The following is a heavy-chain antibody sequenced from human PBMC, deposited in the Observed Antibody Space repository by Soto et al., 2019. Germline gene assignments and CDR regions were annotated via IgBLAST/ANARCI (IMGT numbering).Heavy chain of an antibody. CDR3: ARAWVVVTAPDY. CDR1: VYTFTSYA. J-gene: IGHJ4*02. V-gene: IGHV1-3*01. Sequence: ASVTVSCTASVYTFTSYAMHWVRQAPGQRLEWMGWINAGNGNTKYSQKFQGRVTITRDTSASTAYMELSSLRSEDTAVYYCARAWVVVTAPDYWGQGTLVTVSS. CDR2: INAGNGNT. D-gene: IGHD2-21*02.